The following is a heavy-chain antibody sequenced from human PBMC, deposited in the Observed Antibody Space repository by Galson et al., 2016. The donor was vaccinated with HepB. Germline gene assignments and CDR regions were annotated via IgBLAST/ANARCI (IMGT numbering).Heavy chain of an antibody. Sequence: SLRLSCAASGFTFSSYSMNWVRQAPGKGLEWVSCITSDATYIYYADSVKGRFTISRDNAKNSLYLQMNSLRAEDTAVYYCARGGPWLEQGIDYWGQGTLVTVSS. CDR2: ITSDATYI. J-gene: IGHJ4*02. D-gene: IGHD1/OR15-1a*01. CDR1: GFTFSSYS. V-gene: IGHV3-21*01. CDR3: ARGGPWLEQGIDY.